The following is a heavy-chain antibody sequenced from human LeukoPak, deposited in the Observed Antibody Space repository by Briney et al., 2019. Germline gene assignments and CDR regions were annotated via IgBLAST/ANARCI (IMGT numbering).Heavy chain of an antibody. V-gene: IGHV5-51*01. J-gene: IGHJ3*02. D-gene: IGHD6-13*01. CDR1: GYSFTSYW. CDR2: IYPGDSDT. CDR3: AGRLSSSHGDAFDI. Sequence: GESLQISSQASGYSFTSYWTGGVRPMPGKGLEWMGIIYPGDSDTGYSPSFQGQVTISADKSISTAYLQWSSLKAWDTAMYYCAGRLSSSHGDAFDIWGQGTMVTVSS.